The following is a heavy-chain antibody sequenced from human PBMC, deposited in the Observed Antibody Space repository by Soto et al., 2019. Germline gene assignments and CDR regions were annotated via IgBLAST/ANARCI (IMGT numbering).Heavy chain of an antibody. CDR2: LYYSGST. CDR1: GGSISTYY. V-gene: IGHV4-59*01. J-gene: IGHJ4*02. D-gene: IGHD3-10*01. CDR3: ARGEFRGGEIGY. Sequence: SETLSLTCTVSGGSISTYYWSWIRQPPGKGLEWIGYLYYSGSTSYSPSLKSRVTISVDTSKNQLFLKLSSVTAADTAVYYCARGEFRGGEIGYWAQGTLVTVSS.